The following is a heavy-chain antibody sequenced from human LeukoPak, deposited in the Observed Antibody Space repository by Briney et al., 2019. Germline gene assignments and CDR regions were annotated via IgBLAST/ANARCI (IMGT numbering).Heavy chain of an antibody. D-gene: IGHD5-12*01. CDR1: GFTFRSCG. CDR2: INQDGSEE. J-gene: IGHJ4*02. CDR3: VRDGGVSGYDLLDY. V-gene: IGHV3-7*01. Sequence: GGSLRLSCAASGFTFRSCGMHWVRQAPGEGLEWVAQINQDGSEEYYMDSVKARFTISRDNAKNSVFLQMNSLRAEDTAVYYCVRDGGVSGYDLLDYWGQGTLVTVSS.